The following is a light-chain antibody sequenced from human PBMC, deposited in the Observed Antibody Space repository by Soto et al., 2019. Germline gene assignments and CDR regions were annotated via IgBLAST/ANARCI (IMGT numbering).Light chain of an antibody. V-gene: IGLV4-69*01. CDR1: SGHSNYA. Sequence: QLVLTQSPSASASLGASVKLTCTLSSGHSNYAIAWHQQQSEKGPRYLMKLNSDGSHNKGDGIPDRFSGSSSGAERYLTISSLQSEDEADYYCQTWGSGIVVLGGGTKLTVL. CDR2: LNSDGSH. CDR3: QTWGSGIVV. J-gene: IGLJ2*01.